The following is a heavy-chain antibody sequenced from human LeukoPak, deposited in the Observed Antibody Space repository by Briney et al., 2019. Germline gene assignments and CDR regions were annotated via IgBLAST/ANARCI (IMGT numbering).Heavy chain of an antibody. D-gene: IGHD3-22*01. CDR1: GITLSNYG. Sequence: GGSLRLSCAVSGITLSNYGMSWVRQAPGKGLEWVAGISDSGGRTNYADSVKGRFTISRDNPKNTLYLQMNSLRAEDTAVYFCAKRGVVSRVILVGFHKEAYYFDSWGQGALVTVSS. V-gene: IGHV3-23*01. CDR2: ISDSGGRT. CDR3: AKRGVVSRVILVGFHKEAYYFDS. J-gene: IGHJ4*02.